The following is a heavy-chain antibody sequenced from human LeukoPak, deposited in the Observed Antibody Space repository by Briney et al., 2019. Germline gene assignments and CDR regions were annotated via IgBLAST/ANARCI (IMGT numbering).Heavy chain of an antibody. J-gene: IGHJ4*02. CDR1: GFTFSSHW. CDR2: INGDGSNT. CDR3: ARAKYYYDSSGYFNDFDY. V-gene: IGHV3-74*03. Sequence: GGSLRLSCAASGFTFSSHWMHWVRQAPGKGLVWVSRINGDGSNTTYADSVKGRFTISRDNAKNSLYLQMNSLRAEDTAVYYCARAKYYYDSSGYFNDFDYWGQGTLVTVSS. D-gene: IGHD3-22*01.